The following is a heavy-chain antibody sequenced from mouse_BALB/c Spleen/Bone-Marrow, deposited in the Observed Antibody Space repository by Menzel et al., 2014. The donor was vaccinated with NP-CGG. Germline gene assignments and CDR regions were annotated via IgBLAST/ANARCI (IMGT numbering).Heavy chain of an antibody. CDR1: GFTFIDHY. V-gene: IGHV7-3*02. J-gene: IGHJ4*01. Sequence: EVKLVESGGGLVQHGVSLRLSCTTSGFTFIDHYMSWVRQPPGKALEWLGFIRNKAYGYTTEYSASVKGRFTISRDNSQSILHLQMNALRAEDSATYYCARFPMDYWGQGTSVTVSS. CDR2: IRNKAYGYTT. CDR3: ARFPMDY.